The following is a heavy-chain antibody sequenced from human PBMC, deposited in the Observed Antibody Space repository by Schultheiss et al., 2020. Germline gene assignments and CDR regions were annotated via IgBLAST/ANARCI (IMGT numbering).Heavy chain of an antibody. CDR2: INHSGST. D-gene: IGHD1-7*01. CDR1: GGSISSSSYY. V-gene: IGHV4-39*07. J-gene: IGHJ6*03. Sequence: SETLSLTCTVSGGSISSSSYYWGWIRQPPGKGLEWIGEINHSGSTNYNPSLKSRVTISVDTSKNQFSLKLSSVTAADTAVYYCAREKLHYYYMDVWGKGTTVTVSS. CDR3: AREKLHYYYMDV.